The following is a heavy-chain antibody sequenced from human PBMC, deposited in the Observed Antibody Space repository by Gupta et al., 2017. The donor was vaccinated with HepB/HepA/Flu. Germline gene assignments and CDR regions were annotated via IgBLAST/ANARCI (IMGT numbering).Heavy chain of an antibody. Sequence: QVQLVQSGAEVKKPGASVKVSCKASGYTFTGYYMHWVRQAPGQGLEWMGWINPNSGGTNYAQKFQGRVTMTRDTSISTAYMELSRLRSDDTAVYYCARPAWRIVVVPAARGGHWFDPWGQGTLVTVSS. J-gene: IGHJ5*02. V-gene: IGHV1-2*02. CDR1: GYTFTGYY. CDR2: INPNSGGT. D-gene: IGHD2-2*01. CDR3: ARPAWRIVVVPAARGGHWFDP.